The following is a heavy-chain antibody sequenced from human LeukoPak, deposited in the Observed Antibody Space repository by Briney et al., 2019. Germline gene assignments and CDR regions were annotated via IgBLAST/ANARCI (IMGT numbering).Heavy chain of an antibody. J-gene: IGHJ6*03. D-gene: IGHD2-8*01. CDR1: GYSFTGYY. CDR2: INPDGGVT. Sequence: ASVKVSCKASGYSFTGYYIHWVRQAPGQGLEWMGWINPDGGVTKSAQKFQGRVTMTRDKSINTVYMELSGLTSDDTALYYCARGPNHYYYMDFWGTGTTVSVSS. CDR3: ARGPNHYYYMDF. V-gene: IGHV1-2*02.